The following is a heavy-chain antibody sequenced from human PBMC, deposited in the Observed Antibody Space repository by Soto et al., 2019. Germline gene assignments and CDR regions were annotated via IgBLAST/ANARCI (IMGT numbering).Heavy chain of an antibody. CDR1: GGAIDSSSYY. J-gene: IGHJ1*01. D-gene: IGHD4-17*01. CDR2: IFHTGST. V-gene: IGHV4-39*01. CDR3: ARLNDYVEFFQH. Sequence: QLQLQESGPGLVKPSETLSLTCNVSGGAIDSSSYYWGWIRQPPGKGLEWIGSIFHTGSTYYNPSLKSRLTISVDTSKNKFSLRLISVTAADTAVYFCARLNDYVEFFQHWGQGTLVTVSS.